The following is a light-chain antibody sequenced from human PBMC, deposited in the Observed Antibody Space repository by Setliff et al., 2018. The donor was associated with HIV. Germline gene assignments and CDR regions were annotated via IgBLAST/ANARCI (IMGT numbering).Light chain of an antibody. CDR2: SDN. V-gene: IGLV1-47*01. CDR3: ATRDDSLSGHV. J-gene: IGLJ1*01. Sequence: QSVLTQPPSASETPGQRVTISCSGSSSNIGSHGVHWYQQLPGTAPKLLIYSDNQRPSGVPDRFSGSKSGTSASLAISGLRSEDEADYYCATRDDSLSGHVFGTGTKVTVL. CDR1: SSNIGSHG.